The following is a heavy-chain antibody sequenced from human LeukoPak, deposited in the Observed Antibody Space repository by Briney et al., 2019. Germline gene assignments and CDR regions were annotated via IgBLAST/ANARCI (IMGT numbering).Heavy chain of an antibody. D-gene: IGHD6-19*01. V-gene: IGHV3-33*01. CDR3: AREWGRIAVAGGPGY. CDR2: IWYDGRTK. CDR1: GSTFSNYG. Sequence: GGALRLSCAASGSTFSNYGMHWVRQAPGKGLEWVALIWYDGRTKFHADSVKGRFTISRDNSKNTLYLQMDSLGDEDTAVYYCAREWGRIAVAGGPGYWGQGTRVTVSS. J-gene: IGHJ4*02.